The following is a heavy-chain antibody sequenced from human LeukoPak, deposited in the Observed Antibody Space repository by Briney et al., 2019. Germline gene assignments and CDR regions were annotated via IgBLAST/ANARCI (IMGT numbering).Heavy chain of an antibody. CDR2: ISVNNGGT. Sequence: ASVKVSCKASGYTFTTYSLAWVRQAPGQSLEWMGWISVNNGGTNYAQSFQDRVTLTRDTATNTAYLELRSLRSDDTAIIYCATATQPRGYFLHWGQGTLVTVSS. CDR3: ATATQPRGYFLH. D-gene: IGHD2-2*01. CDR1: GYTFTTYS. V-gene: IGHV1-18*01. J-gene: IGHJ1*01.